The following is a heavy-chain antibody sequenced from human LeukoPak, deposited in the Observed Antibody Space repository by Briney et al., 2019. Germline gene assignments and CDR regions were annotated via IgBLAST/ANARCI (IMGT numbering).Heavy chain of an antibody. CDR2: VSPDGSST. CDR3: ARAGFEY. Sequence: GESLRLSCAGSGFTFSSYWMHWVRQAPGKGLMWVSRVSPDGSSTNYADSVKGRFTISRDNAKNTLYLQMNSLRAEDTAVYYCARAGFEYWGQGTLVTVSS. CDR1: GFTFSSYW. V-gene: IGHV3-74*01. J-gene: IGHJ4*02.